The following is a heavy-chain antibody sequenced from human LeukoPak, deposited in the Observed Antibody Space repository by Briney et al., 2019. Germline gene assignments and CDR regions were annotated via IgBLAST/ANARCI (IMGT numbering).Heavy chain of an antibody. V-gene: IGHV4-59*12. CDR1: GGSITSYS. CDR2: IYYTGST. D-gene: IGHD1-26*01. J-gene: IGHJ4*02. Sequence: SETLSLTCTVPGGSITSYSWSWIRQPPGKGLEWMAFIYYTGSTNYNPSLKSRVTISVDKSRNQVSLRLSSVTAADTAVYYCARDGVGRNYFDYWGQGTLVTVSS. CDR3: ARDGVGRNYFDY.